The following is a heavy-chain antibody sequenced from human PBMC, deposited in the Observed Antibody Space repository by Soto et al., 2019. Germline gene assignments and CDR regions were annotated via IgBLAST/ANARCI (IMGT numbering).Heavy chain of an antibody. V-gene: IGHV4-59*01. J-gene: IGHJ6*02. CDR2: MYNTGST. CDR3: ARDLWGYCGADCYPLDV. Sequence: QVWLQESGPGLVKPSETLSLTCTVSGGSISSYYWSWIRQPPGKGLEWIGYMYNTGSTIYNPSLKSRVNISVDTSKNQFSLKLNSVTAADTAVYYCARDLWGYCGADCYPLDVWGQGTTVTVSS. CDR1: GGSISSYY. D-gene: IGHD2-21*02.